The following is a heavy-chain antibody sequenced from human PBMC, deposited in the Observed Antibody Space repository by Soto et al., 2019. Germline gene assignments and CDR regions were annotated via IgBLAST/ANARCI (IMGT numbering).Heavy chain of an antibody. V-gene: IGHV4-39*01. D-gene: IGHD6-13*01. CDR2: IYYSGST. CDR3: ARRGVAATGDY. J-gene: IGHJ4*02. CDR1: GGSISSSSYY. Sequence: ATLSLTCTVSGGSISSSSYYWGWIRQPPGKGLEWIGSIYYSGSTYYNPSLKSRVTISVDTSKNQFSLKLSSVTAADTAVYYCARRGVAATGDYWGQGTLVTVSS.